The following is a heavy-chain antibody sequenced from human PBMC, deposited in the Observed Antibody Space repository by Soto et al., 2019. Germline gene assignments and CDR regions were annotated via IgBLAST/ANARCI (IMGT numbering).Heavy chain of an antibody. V-gene: IGHV4-4*07. D-gene: IGHD1-7*01. CDR3: AREELRVDAFDI. J-gene: IGHJ3*02. CDR2: IYTSGST. CDR1: GGSISSYY. Sequence: SETLSLTCTVSGGSISSYYWGWIRQPAGKGLEWIGRIYTSGSTNYNPSLKSRVTMSVDTSKNQFSLKLSSVTAADTAVYYCAREELRVDAFDIWGQGTMVTVSS.